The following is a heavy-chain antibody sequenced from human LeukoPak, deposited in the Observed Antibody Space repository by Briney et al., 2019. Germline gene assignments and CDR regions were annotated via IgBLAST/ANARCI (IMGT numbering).Heavy chain of an antibody. Sequence: PSETLSLTCTVSGGSISSSSYYWGWIRQPPGKGLEWIGSIYYSGSTYYNPSLKSRVTMSVDTSKNQFSLKLSSVTAADTAVYYCARQGWDTASDYWGQGTLVTVSS. CDR2: IYYSGST. CDR3: ARQGWDTASDY. CDR1: GGSISSSSYY. D-gene: IGHD5-18*01. J-gene: IGHJ4*02. V-gene: IGHV4-39*01.